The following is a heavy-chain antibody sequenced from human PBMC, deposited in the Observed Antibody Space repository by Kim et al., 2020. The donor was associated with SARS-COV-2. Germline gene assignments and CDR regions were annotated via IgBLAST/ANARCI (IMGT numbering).Heavy chain of an antibody. CDR1: GFAFTNYA. Sequence: GGSLRLSCAASGFAFTNYAMTWVRQAPGKGLQWVSAISGGGGGTYYADSVKGRFIISRDNSKNTYLQMNTLRAEDTAVYYCAKGRSSSAWSSNDYWGQGTLVTVSS. CDR3: AKGRSSSAWSSNDY. CDR2: ISGGGGGT. V-gene: IGHV3-23*01. J-gene: IGHJ4*02. D-gene: IGHD6-19*01.